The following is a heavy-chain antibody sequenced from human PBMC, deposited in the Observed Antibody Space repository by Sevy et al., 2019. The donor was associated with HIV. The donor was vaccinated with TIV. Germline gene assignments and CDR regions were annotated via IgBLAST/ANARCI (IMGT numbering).Heavy chain of an antibody. CDR2: ISYDGSNK. CDR3: ARSRVVVRSGFDAFDI. CDR1: GFTFSSYA. Sequence: GGSLRLSCAASGFTFSSYAMHWVRQAPGKGLEWVAVISYDGSNKYYADSVKGRFTISRDNSKNTLYLQMNSLRAEDTAVYYCARSRVVVRSGFDAFDIWGQGTMVTVS. V-gene: IGHV3-30-3*01. D-gene: IGHD2-15*01. J-gene: IGHJ3*02.